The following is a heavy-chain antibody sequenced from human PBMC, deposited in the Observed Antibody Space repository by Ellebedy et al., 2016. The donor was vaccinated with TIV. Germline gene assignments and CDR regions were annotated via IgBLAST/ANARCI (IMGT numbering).Heavy chain of an antibody. Sequence: SETLSLXCKVSGGSSSRNYWTWIRQPPGKGLEWIGCIDDNGRTNYNSSLKSRVTISVDTSKNQFSLKLTSLTAADTAVYYCARDRMYYYDSSGSYQYYGMDVWGQGTTVTVSS. D-gene: IGHD3-22*01. V-gene: IGHV4-59*01. CDR1: GGSSSRNY. CDR2: IDDNGRT. J-gene: IGHJ6*02. CDR3: ARDRMYYYDSSGSYQYYGMDV.